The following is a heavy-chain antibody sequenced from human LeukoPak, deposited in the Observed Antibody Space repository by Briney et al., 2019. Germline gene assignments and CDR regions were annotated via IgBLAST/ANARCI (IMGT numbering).Heavy chain of an antibody. CDR2: INHSGST. Sequence: SETLSLTCAVYGGSFSGYYWSWIRQPPGKGLEWIGEINHSGSTNYNPSLKSRVTISVDTSENQFSLKLSSVTAADTAVYYCARRYCSSTSCYGSELGFDPWGQGTLVTVSS. CDR3: ARRYCSSTSCYGSELGFDP. CDR1: GGSFSGYY. D-gene: IGHD2-2*01. V-gene: IGHV4-34*01. J-gene: IGHJ5*02.